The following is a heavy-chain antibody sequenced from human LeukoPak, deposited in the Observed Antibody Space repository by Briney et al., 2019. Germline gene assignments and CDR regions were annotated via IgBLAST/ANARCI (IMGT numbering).Heavy chain of an antibody. CDR3: ARRRYSGSPNWFDP. J-gene: IGHJ5*02. D-gene: IGHD1-26*01. CDR1: GHSFTNHW. Sequence: GESLKISCEASGHSFTNHWIGWVRQMPGKGLEWMGIINLGDSDTKYSPSFQGQVTISLDKSISTAYLQWRSLKASDTTMYYCARRRYSGSPNWFDPWGQGTLVTVSS. CDR2: INLGDSDT. V-gene: IGHV5-51*01.